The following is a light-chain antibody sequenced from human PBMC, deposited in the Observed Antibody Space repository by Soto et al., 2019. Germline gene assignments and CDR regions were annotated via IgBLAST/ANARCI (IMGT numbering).Light chain of an antibody. V-gene: IGLV2-14*01. Sequence: QSALTQPASVSASPGQSITISCTGTTSDVGAYNYVSWYQQHPNKAPKLMIYDVSHRPSGVSNRFSGSKSGNTASLTISGLQAEDEADYFCSSYSISTAYLFGTGTKLTVL. CDR1: TSDVGAYNY. CDR2: DVS. J-gene: IGLJ1*01. CDR3: SSYSISTAYL.